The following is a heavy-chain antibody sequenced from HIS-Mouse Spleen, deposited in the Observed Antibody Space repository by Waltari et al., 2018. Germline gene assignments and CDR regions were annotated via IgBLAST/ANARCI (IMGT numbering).Heavy chain of an antibody. V-gene: IGHV4-34*01. CDR3: ARVNSSFDY. CDR1: GGSFSGYY. CDR2: SNHSGST. J-gene: IGHJ4*02. D-gene: IGHD6-13*01. Sequence: QVQLQQWGAGLLKPSETLSLTCAVYGGSFSGYYWSWIRQPPGKGLGWIGESNHSGSTNDNPSLKSRVTISVDTSKNQFSLKLSSVTAADTAVYYCARVNSSFDYWGQGTLVTVSS.